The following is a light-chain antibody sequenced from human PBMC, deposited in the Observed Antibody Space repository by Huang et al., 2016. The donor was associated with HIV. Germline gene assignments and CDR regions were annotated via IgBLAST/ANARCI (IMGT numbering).Light chain of an antibody. CDR3: QQYYSFPLT. Sequence: AIRITQSPSSLSASTGDKVSITCRASQEINTYLAWYQQKPGKPPSLRIYATSNLQSGVPSRFSGSVSGTDFTLTITHLQSEDFATYYCQQYYSFPLTFGQGSQVEV. CDR1: QEINTY. CDR2: ATS. J-gene: IGKJ1*01. V-gene: IGKV1-8*01.